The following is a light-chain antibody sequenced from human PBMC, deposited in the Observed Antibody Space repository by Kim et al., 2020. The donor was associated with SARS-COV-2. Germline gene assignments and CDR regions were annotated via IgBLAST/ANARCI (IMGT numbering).Light chain of an antibody. CDR3: GTWDNSLSAGYV. CDR1: SSNIGNNY. J-gene: IGLJ1*01. V-gene: IGLV1-51*01. Sequence: QKVPISCSGSSSNIGNNYVSWYQQLPGTAPKLLIYDNNKRPSGIPDRFSGSKSGTSATLGITGFQTGDEADYYCGTWDNSLSAGYVFGTGTKVTVL. CDR2: DNN.